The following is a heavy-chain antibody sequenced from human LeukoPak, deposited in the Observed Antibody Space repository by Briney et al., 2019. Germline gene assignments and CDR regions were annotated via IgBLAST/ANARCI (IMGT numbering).Heavy chain of an antibody. Sequence: GGSLRLSCAASGFTFSSYAMSWVRQAPGKGLEWVSTISGSGGGTYYADSVKGRFTISRDNSKNTLYLQMNGLKAEDTAVYYCAKDPGGGSYFDYWGQGTLVTVSS. V-gene: IGHV3-23*01. CDR1: GFTFSSYA. D-gene: IGHD1-26*01. CDR3: AKDPGGGSYFDY. CDR2: ISGSGGGT. J-gene: IGHJ4*02.